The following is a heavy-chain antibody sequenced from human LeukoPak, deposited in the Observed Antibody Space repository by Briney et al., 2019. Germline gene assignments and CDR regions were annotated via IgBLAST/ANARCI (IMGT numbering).Heavy chain of an antibody. D-gene: IGHD6-19*01. CDR3: ARGVGSGWYGMDY. V-gene: IGHV1-58*02. CDR2: IVVGSGNT. J-gene: IGHJ4*02. Sequence: SVKVSCKASGFTFTSSAMQWARQARGQRLEWIGWIVVGSGNTNYAQKFQERVTITRDMSISTAYMELSRLRSDDTAVYYCARGVGSGWYGMDYWGQGTLVTVSS. CDR1: GFTFTSSA.